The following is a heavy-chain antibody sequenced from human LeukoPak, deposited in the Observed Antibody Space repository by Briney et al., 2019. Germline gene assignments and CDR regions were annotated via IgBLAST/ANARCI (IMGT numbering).Heavy chain of an antibody. CDR3: AKRTAVAINSYFYYSMDV. CDR2: ISFDGSNK. J-gene: IGHJ6*02. D-gene: IGHD6-19*01. V-gene: IGHV3-30-3*02. Sequence: PGGSLRLSCAASGFTFSSYTIHWVRQPPGKGLEWVAVISFDGSNKYYADSVKGRFTISRDNSKNTMYLQVSSLRAEDTAVYYCAKRTAVAINSYFYYSMDVWGQGTTVTVSS. CDR1: GFTFSSYT.